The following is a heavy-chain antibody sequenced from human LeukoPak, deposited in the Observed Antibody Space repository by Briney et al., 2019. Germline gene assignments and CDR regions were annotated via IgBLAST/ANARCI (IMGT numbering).Heavy chain of an antibody. CDR2: MWFGGSQK. CDR1: GFTFSNYC. V-gene: IGHV3-33*01. CDR3: ARDITGDPPPYYFDY. Sequence: GRSLRLSCAASGFTFSNYCLHWVRQAPGKGLEWLAVMWFGGSQKYYAGSVKGRFTISRHNSKSMLYLQMNSLRAEDTAVYYCARDITGDPPPYYFDYWGQGSLVTVSS. J-gene: IGHJ4*02. D-gene: IGHD7-27*01.